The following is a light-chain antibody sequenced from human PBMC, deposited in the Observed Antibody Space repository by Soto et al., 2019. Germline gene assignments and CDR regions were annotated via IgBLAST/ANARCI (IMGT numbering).Light chain of an antibody. CDR3: QQYGSSQT. CDR1: QSVASSY. J-gene: IGKJ1*01. V-gene: IGKV3-20*01. Sequence: EVVLTQSPGTLSLSPGERVTLSCRASQSVASSYLAWYQQKPGRAPRLLFYSASSRATGIPDRFSGSGSGTDFTLTISRLEPEDFAVYYCQQYGSSQTFGQGTKVDIK. CDR2: SAS.